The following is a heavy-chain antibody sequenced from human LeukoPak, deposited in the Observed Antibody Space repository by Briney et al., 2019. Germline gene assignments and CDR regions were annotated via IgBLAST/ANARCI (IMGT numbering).Heavy chain of an antibody. CDR2: IKQDGSEK. D-gene: IGHD5-12*01. Sequence: GGSLRLSCAASGFTFSSYWMSWVRQAPVKGLEWVANIKQDGSEKYYVDSVKGRFTISRDNAKNSLYLQMNSLRAEDTAVYYCARDGGYSGYGIYHIDYWGQGTLVTVSS. V-gene: IGHV3-7*01. J-gene: IGHJ4*02. CDR1: GFTFSSYW. CDR3: ARDGGYSGYGIYHIDY.